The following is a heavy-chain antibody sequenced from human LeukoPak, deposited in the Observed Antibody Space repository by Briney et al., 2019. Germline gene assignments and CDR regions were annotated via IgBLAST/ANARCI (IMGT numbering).Heavy chain of an antibody. J-gene: IGHJ4*02. CDR2: ISPYNGDT. CDR3: AREYYYGSGSHGVDY. D-gene: IGHD3-10*01. CDR1: GYTFTSYG. Sequence: ASVKVSCKTSGYTFTSYGIYWVRQAPGQGLEWMGWISPYNGDTSYARKFQGRVTMTTDTSTSTAYMELRSLRSDDSAMCYCAREYYYGSGSHGVDYWGQGTLVTVSS. V-gene: IGHV1-18*01.